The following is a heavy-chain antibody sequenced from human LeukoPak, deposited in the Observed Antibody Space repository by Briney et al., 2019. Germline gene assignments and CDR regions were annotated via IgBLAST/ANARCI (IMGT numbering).Heavy chain of an antibody. J-gene: IGHJ4*02. CDR2: IIPIFGTA. CDR3: ARDKLPHYYDSSGYYYLDY. CDR1: GYTFTSYG. D-gene: IGHD3-22*01. Sequence: GASVKVSCKASGYTFTSYGISWVRQAPGQGLEWMGGIIPIFGTANYAQKFQGRVTITADESTSTAYMELSSLRSEDTAVYYCARDKLPHYYDSSGYYYLDYWGQGTLVTVSS. V-gene: IGHV1-69*13.